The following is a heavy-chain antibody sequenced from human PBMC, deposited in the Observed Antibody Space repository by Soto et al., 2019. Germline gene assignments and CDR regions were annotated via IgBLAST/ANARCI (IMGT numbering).Heavy chain of an antibody. D-gene: IGHD4-17*01. CDR3: AGRIKYSDISRRFDP. CDR2: INPNSGNT. J-gene: IGHJ5*02. CDR1: GYIFTNYD. Sequence: QVQLVQSGAEVKKPGASVKVSCKASGYIFTNYDINWVRQATGQGLEYLGWINPNSGNTGYVQKFQARVTMTRNTPRHTSYMELNSLRSEDTAAYYCAGRIKYSDISRRFDPWGQGTLATVSS. V-gene: IGHV1-8*01.